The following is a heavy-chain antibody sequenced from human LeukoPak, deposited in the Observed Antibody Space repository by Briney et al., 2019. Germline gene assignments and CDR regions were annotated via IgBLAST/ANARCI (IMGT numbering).Heavy chain of an antibody. D-gene: IGHD1-26*01. J-gene: IGHJ6*03. V-gene: IGHV3-15*01. CDR1: GFTFNNAW. CDR3: TTVFSENYYYYYMDV. Sequence: PGGSLRPSCAASGFTFNNAWMSWVRQAPGKGLKWVGRIKSKTDGGTIDYAAPVKGRFTISRDDSKNTLYLQMNSLKTEDTAVYYCTTVFSENYYYYYMDVWGKGTTVTISS. CDR2: IKSKTDGGTI.